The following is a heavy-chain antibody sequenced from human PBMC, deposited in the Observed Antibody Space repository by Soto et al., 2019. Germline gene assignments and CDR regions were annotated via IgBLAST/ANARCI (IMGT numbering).Heavy chain of an antibody. J-gene: IGHJ4*02. CDR2: IIPIFGTA. CDR3: ASGITMVRGVMNGYFDC. Sequence: QVQLVQSGAEVKKPGSSVKVSCKASGGTFSSYAISWVRQAPGQGLEWMGGIIPIFGTANYAQKFQGRVTITADESTSTAYMELSSLRSEDTAVYYCASGITMVRGVMNGYFDCWGQGTLVTVSS. V-gene: IGHV1-69*01. CDR1: GGTFSSYA. D-gene: IGHD3-10*01.